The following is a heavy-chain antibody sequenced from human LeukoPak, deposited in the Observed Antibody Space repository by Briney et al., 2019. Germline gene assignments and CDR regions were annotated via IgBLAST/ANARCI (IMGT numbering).Heavy chain of an antibody. CDR2: IYYSGST. CDR3: ANTVTGYYYYMDV. V-gene: IGHV4-31*03. J-gene: IGHJ6*03. Sequence: SETLSLTCTVSGGSISSGGYYWSWIRQHPGKGLEWIGYIYYSGSTYYNPSLKSRVTISVDTSKNQFSLKLSSVTAADTAVYYCANTVTGYYYYMDVWGKGTTVTV. D-gene: IGHD4-11*01. CDR1: GGSISSGGYY.